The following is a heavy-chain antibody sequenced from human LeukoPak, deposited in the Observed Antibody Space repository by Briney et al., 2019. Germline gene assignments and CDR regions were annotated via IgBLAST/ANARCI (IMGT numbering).Heavy chain of an antibody. Sequence: GGSLRLSCAASGFTFSSYAMSWVRQAPGKGLEWASSISSSSSYIYYADSVKGRFTISRDNAKNSLYLQMNSLRAEDTAVYYCARDSIAAAGNLFDYWGQGTLVTVSS. D-gene: IGHD6-13*01. V-gene: IGHV3-21*01. CDR3: ARDSIAAAGNLFDY. CDR1: GFTFSSYA. J-gene: IGHJ4*02. CDR2: ISSSSSYI.